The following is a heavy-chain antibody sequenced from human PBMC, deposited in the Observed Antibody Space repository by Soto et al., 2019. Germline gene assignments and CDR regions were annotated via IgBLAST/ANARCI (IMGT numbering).Heavy chain of an antibody. V-gene: IGHV1-18*04. CDR1: GYTFTSYG. J-gene: IGHJ6*02. D-gene: IGHD5-18*01. Sequence: ASVKVSCKASGYTFTSYGISWVRQAPGQGLERMGWISAYNGNTNYAQKLQGRVTMTTDTSTSTAYMELRSLRSNDTAVYYCARGHGYSYGYPDYYYGMDVWGQGTTVTVSS. CDR2: ISAYNGNT. CDR3: ARGHGYSYGYPDYYYGMDV.